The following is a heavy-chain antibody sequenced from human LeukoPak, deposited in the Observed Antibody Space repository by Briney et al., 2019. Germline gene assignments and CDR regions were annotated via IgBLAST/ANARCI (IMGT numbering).Heavy chain of an antibody. CDR2: ISYDGSNK. Sequence: PGRSLRLSCAASGFTFSSYAMHWVRQAPGKGLEWVAVISYDGSNKYYADSVKGRFTISRDNSKNTLYLQMNSLRAEDTAVYYCAKDSGYIVAPLPDYWGQGTLVTVSS. J-gene: IGHJ4*02. D-gene: IGHD5-12*01. V-gene: IGHV3-30*04. CDR3: AKDSGYIVAPLPDY. CDR1: GFTFSSYA.